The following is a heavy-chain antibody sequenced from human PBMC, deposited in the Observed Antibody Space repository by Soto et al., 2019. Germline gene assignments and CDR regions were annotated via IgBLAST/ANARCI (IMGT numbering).Heavy chain of an antibody. V-gene: IGHV3-48*02. Sequence: PGGSLRLSCAASGFTFSSYTLDWVRQAPGKGLEWVSYISSGSSTIYYADSVKGRFTISRDNAKNSLYLQMNSLRDEDTAVYYCARERNYYYGMDVWGQGTTVTVSS. J-gene: IGHJ6*02. CDR3: ARERNYYYGMDV. CDR1: GFTFSSYT. CDR2: ISSGSSTI.